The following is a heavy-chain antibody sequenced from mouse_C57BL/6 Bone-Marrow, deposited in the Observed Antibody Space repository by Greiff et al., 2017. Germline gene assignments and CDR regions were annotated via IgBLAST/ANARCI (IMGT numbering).Heavy chain of an antibody. V-gene: IGHV5-4*01. J-gene: IGHJ2*01. CDR2: ISDGGSYT. Sequence: EVKLVESGGGLVKPGGSLKLSCAASGFTFSSYAMSWVRQTPEKRLEWVATISDGGSYTYYPDNVKSRFTISRDNAKNNLYLQMSHLKSEDTAMYDCARDGPTGVDYWGQGTTLTVSS. CDR1: GFTFSSYA. CDR3: ARDGPTGVDY. D-gene: IGHD1-1*01.